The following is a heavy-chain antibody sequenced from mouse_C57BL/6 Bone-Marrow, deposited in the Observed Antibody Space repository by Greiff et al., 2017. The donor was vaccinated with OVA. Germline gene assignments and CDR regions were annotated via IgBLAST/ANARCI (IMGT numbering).Heavy chain of an antibody. CDR2: IDPENGNT. CDR3: NTEARVVDYFDY. CDR1: GFNIKDYY. J-gene: IGHJ2*01. Sequence: EVKLQESGPELVRPGASVKLSCTASGFNIKDYYMHWVKQRPEQGLEWIGWIDPENGNTEYASKFQGKATITADTSSNTAYLQLSSLTSEDTAVYYCNTEARVVDYFDYWGQGNTLTVSS. D-gene: IGHD3-3*01. V-gene: IGHV14-4*01.